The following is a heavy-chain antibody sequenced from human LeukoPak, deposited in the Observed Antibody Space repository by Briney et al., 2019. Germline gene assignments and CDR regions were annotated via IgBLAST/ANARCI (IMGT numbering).Heavy chain of an antibody. V-gene: IGHV4-30-4*01. D-gene: IGHD2-2*01. J-gene: IGHJ6*02. CDR1: GGSISSGDYY. CDR3: ARDSELVVPAAMSSYGMDV. CDR2: IYYSGST. Sequence: PSETLSLTCTVSGGSISSGDYYWSWIHQPPGKGLEWIGYIYYSGSTYYNPSLKSRVTISVDTSKNQFSLKLSSVTAADTAVYYCARDSELVVPAAMSSYGMDVWGQGTTVTVSS.